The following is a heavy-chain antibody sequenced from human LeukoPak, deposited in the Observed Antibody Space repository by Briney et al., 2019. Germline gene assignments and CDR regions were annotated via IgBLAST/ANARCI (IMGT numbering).Heavy chain of an antibody. V-gene: IGHV4-59*01. CDR1: GGSISSYY. CDR3: ARDSGDYAYDAFDI. CDR2: IYYSGST. D-gene: IGHD4-17*01. J-gene: IGHJ3*02. Sequence: TSETLSLTCTVSGGSISSYYWSWIRQPPGKGLEWIGYIYYSGSTSYNPSLKSRVTISVDTSKNQFSLKLSSVTAADTAVYYCARDSGDYAYDAFDIWGQGTMVTVSS.